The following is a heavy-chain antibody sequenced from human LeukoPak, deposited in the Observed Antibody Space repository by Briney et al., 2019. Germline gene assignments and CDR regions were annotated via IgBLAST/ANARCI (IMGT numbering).Heavy chain of an antibody. D-gene: IGHD6-19*01. CDR3: ARHLSSVSVAIDY. Sequence: SETLSLTCTVSGGSISSYYWSWIRQPPGKGLEWIGYIYYSGSTNYNPSLKSRVTISVDTSKNQFSLKLSSVTAADTAVYYCARHLSSVSVAIDYWGQGTLVTVSS. V-gene: IGHV4-59*08. CDR2: IYYSGST. J-gene: IGHJ4*02. CDR1: GGSISSYY.